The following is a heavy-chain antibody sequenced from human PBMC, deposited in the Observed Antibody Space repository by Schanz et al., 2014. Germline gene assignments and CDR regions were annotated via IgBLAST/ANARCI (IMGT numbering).Heavy chain of an antibody. CDR1: GYTFTSYG. D-gene: IGHD1-26*01. J-gene: IGHJ5*02. CDR2: ISAYNGHT. Sequence: QGQLVQSGAEVKKPGASVKVSCKASGYTFTSYGITWVRQAPGQGLEWMGWISAYNGHTTYAQKFQGRLTVTRDTSTSTVNMELSSLRSEDTAVYYCARVPEPGWFDPWGQGTLVTVSS. CDR3: ARVPEPGWFDP. V-gene: IGHV1-18*01.